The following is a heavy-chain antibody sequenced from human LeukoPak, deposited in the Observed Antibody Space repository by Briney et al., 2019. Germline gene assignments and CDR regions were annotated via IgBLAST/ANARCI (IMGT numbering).Heavy chain of an antibody. CDR2: ISGSGGST. Sequence: PGGSLRLSCAASGFTFSSYAMSWVRQAPGKGLEWVSAISGSGGSTYYADSVKGRFTISRDNSKNTLYLQMNSLRAEDTAVYYCAKDRGPDYGDPHKRYNWFDPWGQGTLVTVSS. V-gene: IGHV3-23*01. J-gene: IGHJ5*02. D-gene: IGHD4-17*01. CDR3: AKDRGPDYGDPHKRYNWFDP. CDR1: GFTFSSYA.